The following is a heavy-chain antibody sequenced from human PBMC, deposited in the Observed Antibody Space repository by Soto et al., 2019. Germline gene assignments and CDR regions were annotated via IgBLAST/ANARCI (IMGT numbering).Heavy chain of an antibody. CDR3: AREDLGYCSGGSCLGFDP. CDR2: INAGNGNT. Sequence: GASVKVSCKASGYTFTSYAMHWVRQAPGQRLEWMGWINAGNGNTKYSQKFQGRVTITRDTSASTAYMELSSLRSEDTAVYYCAREDLGYCSGGSCLGFDPWGQGTLVTVSS. CDR1: GYTFTSYA. D-gene: IGHD2-15*01. J-gene: IGHJ5*02. V-gene: IGHV1-3*01.